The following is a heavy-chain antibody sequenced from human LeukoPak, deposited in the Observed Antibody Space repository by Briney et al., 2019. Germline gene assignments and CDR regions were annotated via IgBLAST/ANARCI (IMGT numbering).Heavy chain of an antibody. CDR3: ARIMITVTTSDY. D-gene: IGHD4-17*01. Sequence: PGGSLRLSCAASGFTFSSYSMNWVRHAPGRGPEWLSYISSSGTTIKYADSVKGRFTISRDNAKNSLYLQVNSLRAEDTAVYYCARIMITVTTSDYWGQGTLVTVSS. J-gene: IGHJ4*02. CDR1: GFTFSSYS. V-gene: IGHV3-48*04. CDR2: ISSSGTTI.